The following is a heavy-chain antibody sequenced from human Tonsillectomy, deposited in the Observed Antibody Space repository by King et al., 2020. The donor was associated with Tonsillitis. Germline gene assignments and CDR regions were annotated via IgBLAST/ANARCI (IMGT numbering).Heavy chain of an antibody. CDR1: GGSISSYS. V-gene: IGHV4-59*08. CDR2: IYYRGST. J-gene: IGHJ3*02. D-gene: IGHD4-17*01. CDR3: ARQGYGDYAVDAFDI. Sequence: VQLQESGPGLVKPSETLSLTCTVSGGSISSYSWSWIRQPPGKGLEWIGYIYYRGSTNYNPSLKSRVTISVDTSKNPFSLKLSSVTAADTAVYYCARQGYGDYAVDAFDIWGQGTTVTVSS.